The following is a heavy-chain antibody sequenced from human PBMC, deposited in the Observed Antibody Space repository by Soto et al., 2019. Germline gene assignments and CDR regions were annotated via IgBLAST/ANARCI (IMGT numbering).Heavy chain of an antibody. CDR2: ISSSGGTT. Sequence: GGSLRLSCAVSGFTFSSFAMSWVRQAPGKGLEWVSVISSSGGTTYYADTVKGRFTISRDNSKNTLYLQMNSLRAEDTAVYYCARDYSYACDYWGQGTLVTVSS. CDR1: GFTFSSFA. D-gene: IGHD3-16*01. V-gene: IGHV3-23*01. J-gene: IGHJ4*02. CDR3: ARDYSYACDY.